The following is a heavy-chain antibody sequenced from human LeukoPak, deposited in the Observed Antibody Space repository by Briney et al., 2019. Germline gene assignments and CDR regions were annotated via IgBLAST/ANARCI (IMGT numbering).Heavy chain of an antibody. V-gene: IGHV1-2*02. CDR2: INPKSGGA. J-gene: IGHJ4*02. CDR3: ASGRDLRWFGDQLGDYFDY. CDR1: GYTFTNYY. D-gene: IGHD3-10*01. Sequence: ASVKVSCKTSGYTFTNYYINWVRQAPGQGPEWMGWINPKSGGANYAQKFQGRVTMTRDTSISTAYMELSRLRSEDTAMYDCASGRDLRWFGDQLGDYFDYWGQGTLVTVSS.